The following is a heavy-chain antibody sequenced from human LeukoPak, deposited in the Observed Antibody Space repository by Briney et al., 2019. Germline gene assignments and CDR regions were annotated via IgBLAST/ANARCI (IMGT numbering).Heavy chain of an antibody. D-gene: IGHD6-13*01. CDR2: ISYDGSNK. V-gene: IGHV3-30*04. J-gene: IGHJ4*02. CDR1: GFTFSSFP. CDR3: ARGIPKYSSSEEALDY. Sequence: GGSLRLSCAASGFTFSSFPMHWVRQAPGKGLEWVAVISYDGSNKYYADSVKGRFTIPRDNSKNTLYLQMNSLRAEDTAVYYCARGIPKYSSSEEALDYWGQGTLVTVSS.